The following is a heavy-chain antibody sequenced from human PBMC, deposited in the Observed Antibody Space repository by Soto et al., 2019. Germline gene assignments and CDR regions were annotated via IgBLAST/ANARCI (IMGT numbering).Heavy chain of an antibody. V-gene: IGHV4-34*01. CDR2: INHSGST. D-gene: IGHD2-2*01. J-gene: IGHJ6*02. CDR1: GGSFSGYY. Sequence: QVQLQQWGAGLLKPSETLSLTCAVYGGSFSGYYWSWIRQPPGKGLEWIGEINHSGSTNYNPSLKSRVTISVDTSKNQFSLKLSSVTAADTAVYYCARGRVVVVPAATGYYYYYGTDVWGQGTTVTVSS. CDR3: ARGRVVVVPAATGYYYYYGTDV.